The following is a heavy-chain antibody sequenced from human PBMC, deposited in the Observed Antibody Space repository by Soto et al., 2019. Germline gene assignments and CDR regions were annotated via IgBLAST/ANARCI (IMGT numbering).Heavy chain of an antibody. J-gene: IGHJ4*01. V-gene: IGHV3-9*01. Sequence: GGSLRLSCVVSGFKFDDYGMHWVRHTPGKGLEWIAGLSKDSLSISYGASMKGRFTISRDNAKNSLYLQLNSPRPEDTALYYCVKDALTAVAFYFDYWGRGALVTVSS. CDR1: GFKFDDYG. CDR2: LSKDSLSI. CDR3: VKDALTAVAFYFDY. D-gene: IGHD6-19*01.